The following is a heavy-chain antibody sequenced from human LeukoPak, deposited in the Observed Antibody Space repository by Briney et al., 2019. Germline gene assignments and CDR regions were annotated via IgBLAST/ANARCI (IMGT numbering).Heavy chain of an antibody. CDR3: ARGGYDPVDY. J-gene: IGHJ4*02. V-gene: IGHV1-18*01. CDR1: ASTFSTYG. D-gene: IGHD5-12*01. Sequence: ASVKVSCKTSASTFSTYGITWVRQAPGRGLVWMGWVYNGERTYAQQFQGRVTMTTERSTSTAYMDLTSLTSADTAVYYCARGGYDPVDYWGQGTLVTVSS. CDR2: VYNGER.